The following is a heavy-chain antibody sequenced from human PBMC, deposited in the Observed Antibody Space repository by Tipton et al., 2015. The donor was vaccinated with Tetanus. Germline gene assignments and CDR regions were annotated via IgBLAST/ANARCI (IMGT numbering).Heavy chain of an antibody. CDR3: ARAVSYGGNSYWFFEL. CDR2: INPTGSP. CDR1: GYIFSSYY. J-gene: IGHJ2*01. V-gene: IGHV1-46*01. Sequence: QSGAEVREPGASVKVSCKASGYIFSSYYLHWVRQAPGQGLEWVGLINPTGSPTYAQRFQGRVTMTSDRSTTTVYMELRSLRSEDTALYYCARAVSYGGNSYWFFELWGRGTLVTVSS. D-gene: IGHD4-23*01.